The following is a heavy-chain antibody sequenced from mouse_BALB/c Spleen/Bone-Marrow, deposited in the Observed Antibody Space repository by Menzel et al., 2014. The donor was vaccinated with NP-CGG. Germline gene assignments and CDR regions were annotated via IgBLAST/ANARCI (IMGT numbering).Heavy chain of an antibody. CDR1: GFNIKDTY. CDR3: ALYYYGSSGFAY. CDR2: IDTANGNT. Sequence: EVQLQQSGAELVKPGASVKLSCTASGFNIKDTYMHWVKQRPEQGLEWIGRIDTANGNTKYDPKFQGKATITADTSSNTAYLQLSSLTSEDTAVYYCALYYYGSSGFAYWGQGTLVTVSA. J-gene: IGHJ3*01. D-gene: IGHD1-1*01. V-gene: IGHV14-3*02.